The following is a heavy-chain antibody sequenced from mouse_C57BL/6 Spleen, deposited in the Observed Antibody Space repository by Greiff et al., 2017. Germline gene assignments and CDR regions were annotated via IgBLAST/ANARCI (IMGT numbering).Heavy chain of an antibody. CDR2: ISDGGSYT. V-gene: IGHV5-4*01. J-gene: IGHJ1*03. Sequence: EVQGVESGGGLVKPGGSLKLSCAASGFTFSSYAMSWVRQTPEKRLEWVATISDGGSYTYYPDNVKGRFTISRDNAKNNLYLQMSHLKSEDTAMYYCARVTTAPWGTGTTVTVSS. CDR3: ARVTTAP. CDR1: GFTFSSYA. D-gene: IGHD1-2*01.